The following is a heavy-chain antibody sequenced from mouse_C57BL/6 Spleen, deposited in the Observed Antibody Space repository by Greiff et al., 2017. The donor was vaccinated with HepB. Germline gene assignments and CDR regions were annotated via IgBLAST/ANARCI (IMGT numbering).Heavy chain of an antibody. V-gene: IGHV1-31*01. D-gene: IGHD2-3*01. CDR1: GYSFTGYY. CDR3: ARKGDLYDGSYADY. CDR2: IYPYNGVS. J-gene: IGHJ2*01. Sequence: EVQLQQSGPELVKPGASVKISCKASGYSFTGYYMHWVKRSHGNILDWIGYIYPYNGVSSYNQKFKGKATLTVDKSSSTAYMELRSLTSEDSAVYYCARKGDLYDGSYADYWGQGTTLTVSS.